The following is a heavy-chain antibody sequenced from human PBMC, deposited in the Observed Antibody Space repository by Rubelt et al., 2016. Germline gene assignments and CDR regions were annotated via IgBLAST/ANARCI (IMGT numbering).Heavy chain of an antibody. CDR1: GGTFSSYA. CDR2: LIPILGIA. D-gene: IGHD6-13*01. Sequence: QVQLVQSGAEVKKPGSSVKVSCKASGGTFSSYAISWVRQAPGQGLEWMGRLIPILGIANYAQKFQGRNTITADKSTRTAYMELSSMSSEDTAVYYCARDRPYIAALNYFDYWGQGTLVTVSS. CDR3: ARDRPYIAALNYFDY. V-gene: IGHV1-69*04. J-gene: IGHJ4*02.